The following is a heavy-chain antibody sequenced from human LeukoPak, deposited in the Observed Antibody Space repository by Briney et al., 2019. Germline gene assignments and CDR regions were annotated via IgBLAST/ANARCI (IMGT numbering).Heavy chain of an antibody. CDR1: GGSISSSSYY. V-gene: IGHV4-39*01. CDR3: ARHPGGLYFDY. J-gene: IGHJ4*02. Sequence: TSETLSLTCTVSGGSISSSSYYWGWIRQPPGKGLEWIGSIYYSGSTYYNPSLKSRVTISVDTSKNQFSLKLSSVTAADTAVYHCARHPGGLYFDYWGQGTLVTVSS. D-gene: IGHD2-2*02. CDR2: IYYSGST.